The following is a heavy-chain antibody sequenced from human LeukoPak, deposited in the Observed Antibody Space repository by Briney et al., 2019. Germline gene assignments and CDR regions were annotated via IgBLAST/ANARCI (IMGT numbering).Heavy chain of an antibody. V-gene: IGHV4-38-2*02. D-gene: IGHD3-10*01. CDR1: GYSITSGYY. J-gene: IGHJ6*03. Sequence: SETLSLTCTVSGYSITSGYYWGWIRQPPGKGLEWIGNIYHRGNTFYNVSLKSRVTMSVDTSKNQFSLKVSSVTTADTAVYYCARVFDSGSQAYFYYMDVWGKGTTVTISS. CDR2: IYHRGNT. CDR3: ARVFDSGSQAYFYYMDV.